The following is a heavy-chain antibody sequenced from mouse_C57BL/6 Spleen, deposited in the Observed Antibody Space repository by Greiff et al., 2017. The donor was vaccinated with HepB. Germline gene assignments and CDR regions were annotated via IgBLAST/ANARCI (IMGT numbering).Heavy chain of an antibody. CDR1: GYTFTSYW. V-gene: IGHV1-69*01. J-gene: IGHJ2*01. Sequence: QVQLQQPGAELVMPGASVKLSCKASGYTFTSYWMHWVKQRPGQGLEWIGEIDPSDSYTNYNQKFKGKATLTVDKSSSTAYMQLSSLTSEDSAVYFCARNMDYGSFDYWGQGTTLTVSS. CDR3: ARNMDYGSFDY. D-gene: IGHD1-1*01. CDR2: IDPSDSYT.